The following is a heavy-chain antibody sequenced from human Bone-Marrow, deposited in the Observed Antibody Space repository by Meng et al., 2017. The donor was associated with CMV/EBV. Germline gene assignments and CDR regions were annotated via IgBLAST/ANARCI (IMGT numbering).Heavy chain of an antibody. CDR2: ISSSSSYI. CDR3: ARGLTPSWGYYYGMDV. CDR1: GFTFSSYS. Sequence: GASLKISCAASGFTFSSYSMNWVRQAPGKGLEWVSSISSSSSYIYYADSVKGRFTISRDNAKNSLYLQMNSLRAEDTAVYYWARGLTPSWGYYYGMDVWGQGTTVTVSS. J-gene: IGHJ6*02. D-gene: IGHD2-2*01. V-gene: IGHV3-21*01.